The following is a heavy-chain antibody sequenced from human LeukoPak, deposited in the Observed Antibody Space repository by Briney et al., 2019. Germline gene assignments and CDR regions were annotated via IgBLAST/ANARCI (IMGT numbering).Heavy chain of an antibody. CDR2: IYYSGSA. CDR1: AGSINNYY. Sequence: SETLSLTCTVSAGSINNYYWTWIRQPPGKGLEWIGNIYYSGSANYNPSLRSRVTISVDTSQNQLSLKLNSVTAADTAVYYCAREHYDISTGYYFDCWGQGTLVTVSS. J-gene: IGHJ4*02. CDR3: AREHYDISTGYYFDC. D-gene: IGHD3-9*01. V-gene: IGHV4-59*01.